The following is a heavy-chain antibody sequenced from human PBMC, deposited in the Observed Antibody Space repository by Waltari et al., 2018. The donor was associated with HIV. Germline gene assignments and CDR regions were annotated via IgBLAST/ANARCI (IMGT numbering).Heavy chain of an antibody. CDR2: TWYDGNNK. D-gene: IGHD6-13*01. CDR3: ARWAYSDTWPTNWYFDL. V-gene: IGHV3-33*01. Sequence: FTFNSYGMHWVRQAPGKGLEWVAVTWYDGNNKYYADSVKGRFTISRDNSKNTLYLQMNSLRAEDTAVYYCARWAYSDTWPTNWYFDLWGRGTLVTVSS. J-gene: IGHJ2*01. CDR1: FTFNSYG.